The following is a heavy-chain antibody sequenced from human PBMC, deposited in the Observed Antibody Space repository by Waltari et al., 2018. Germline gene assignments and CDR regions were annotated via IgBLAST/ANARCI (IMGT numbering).Heavy chain of an antibody. CDR2: IKGDGSSP. CDR3: ARDHTYRIDY. V-gene: IGHV3-74*01. CDR1: GFTLRSYW. Sequence: EVQLVESGGGLVQPGGSLRLSCAASGFTLRSYWMHWVRQAPGKGPVWVSRIKGDGSSPTYVDSVKGRFTISTDSAQNTMYLQMNSLRVDDTAVYYCARDHTYRIDYWGQGTPVTVSS. J-gene: IGHJ4*02.